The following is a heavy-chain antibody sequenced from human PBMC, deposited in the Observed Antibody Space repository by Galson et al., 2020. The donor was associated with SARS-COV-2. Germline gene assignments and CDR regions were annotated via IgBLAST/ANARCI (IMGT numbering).Heavy chain of an antibody. V-gene: IGHV4-34*01. Sequence: PSETLSLTCAVYGGTFSGYYWNWIRQSPGKGLEWIGEINDGGRTNYNPSLESRVGISVDTSKKQFSLKLSSVTAADTAVYHCAGGRYPRADGILLWMYRIASSGVFDSRSQGTRVTVSS. CDR3: AGGRYPRADGILLWMYRIASSGVFDS. CDR2: INDGGRT. CDR1: GGTFSGYY. J-gene: IGHJ4*02. D-gene: IGHD6-13*01.